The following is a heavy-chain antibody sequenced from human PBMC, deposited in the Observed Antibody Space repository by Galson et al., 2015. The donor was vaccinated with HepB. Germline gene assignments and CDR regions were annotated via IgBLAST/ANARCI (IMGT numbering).Heavy chain of an antibody. Sequence: QVQLQESDPGLVKPSETLSLTCTVSGGSISSYYWSWIRQPAGKGLEWIGRIYTSGSTNYNPSLKSRVTMSVDTSKNQFSLKLSSVTAADTAVYYCARDYSSSWWRYFDYWGQGTLVTVSS. J-gene: IGHJ4*02. D-gene: IGHD6-13*01. CDR2: IYTSGST. CDR1: GGSISSYY. V-gene: IGHV4-4*07. CDR3: ARDYSSSWWRYFDY.